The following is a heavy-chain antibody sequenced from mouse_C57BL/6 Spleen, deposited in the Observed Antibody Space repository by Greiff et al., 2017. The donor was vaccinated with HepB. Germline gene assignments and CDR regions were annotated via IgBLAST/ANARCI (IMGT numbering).Heavy chain of an antibody. Sequence: QVQLQQPGAELVKPGASVKMSCKASGYTFTSYWITWVKQRPGQGLEWIGDIYPGSGSTNYNEKFKSKATLTVDTSSSTAYMQLSSLTSEDSAVYYCARGDYYGSSSWFAYWGQGTLVTVSA. D-gene: IGHD1-1*01. CDR2: IYPGSGST. CDR3: ARGDYYGSSSWFAY. V-gene: IGHV1-55*01. J-gene: IGHJ3*01. CDR1: GYTFTSYW.